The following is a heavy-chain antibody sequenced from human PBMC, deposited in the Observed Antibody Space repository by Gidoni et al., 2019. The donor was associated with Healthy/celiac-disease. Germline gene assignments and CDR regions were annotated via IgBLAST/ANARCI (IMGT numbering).Heavy chain of an antibody. Sequence: EVQLLESGGGLVQPGGSLRLSCAASGFTFSSYAMSWVRQSPGKGLEWVSAISGSGGSTYYADSVKGRFTISRDNSKNTLYLQMNSLRAEDTAVYYCAKELFQWLVQSDAFDIWGQGTMVTVSS. CDR1: GFTFSSYA. J-gene: IGHJ3*02. D-gene: IGHD6-19*01. V-gene: IGHV3-23*01. CDR2: ISGSGGST. CDR3: AKELFQWLVQSDAFDI.